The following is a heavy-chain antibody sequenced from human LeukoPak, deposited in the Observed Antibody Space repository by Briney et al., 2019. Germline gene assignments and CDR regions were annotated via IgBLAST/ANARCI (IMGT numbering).Heavy chain of an antibody. CDR1: EYSFTSYW. J-gene: IGHJ3*02. D-gene: IGHD3-10*01. V-gene: IGHV5-51*01. CDR2: IYPGDSDT. Sequence: GESLKISCKGSEYSFTSYWIGWVRQMPGKGLEWMGIIYPGDSDTRYSPSFQGQVTISADKSISTAYLQWSSLKASDTAMYYCARASYYYGSGSYYTDAFDIWGQGTMATVSS. CDR3: ARASYYYGSGSYYTDAFDI.